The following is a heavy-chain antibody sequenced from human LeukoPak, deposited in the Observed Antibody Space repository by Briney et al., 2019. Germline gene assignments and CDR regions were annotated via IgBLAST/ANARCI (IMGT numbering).Heavy chain of an antibody. V-gene: IGHV3-30*04. Sequence: PGGSLRLSCAASGFTFSSYAMHWVRQAPGKGLEWVTATSYDGSNKDYADSVKGRLTISRDNSKNTLYLQMNSLRAEDTAVYYCARSAAHDSSGYYYYYYYMDVWGKGTTVTVSS. CDR1: GFTFSSYA. CDR3: ARSAAHDSSGYYYYYYYMDV. CDR2: TSYDGSNK. J-gene: IGHJ6*03. D-gene: IGHD3-22*01.